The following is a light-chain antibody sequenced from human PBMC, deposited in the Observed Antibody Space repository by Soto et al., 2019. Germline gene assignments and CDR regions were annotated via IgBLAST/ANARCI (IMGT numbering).Light chain of an antibody. CDR3: MQGTHWPLT. CDR2: LGS. CDR1: QSLLHSNGYNY. Sequence: DIVMTQSPLSLPVTPGEPASISCRSSQSLLHSNGYNYLDWYLQKPGQSPQPLIYLGSSRASGVPDRFSGGGSGTDFTLKISRVEAEDVGVYYCMQGTHWPLTFGQGTRLEIK. V-gene: IGKV2-28*01. J-gene: IGKJ5*01.